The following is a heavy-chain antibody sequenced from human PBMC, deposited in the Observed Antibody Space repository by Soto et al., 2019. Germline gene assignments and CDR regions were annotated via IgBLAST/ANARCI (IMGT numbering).Heavy chain of an antibody. V-gene: IGHV3-30*02. J-gene: IGHJ4*02. CDR1: GFTFRRFN. CDR3: AKAVGSYGNFDY. Sequence: GGSLRLSCAASGFTFRRFNMHWARQAPGKGLEWVAFIRYDGSDKDYVDSVRGRFTISRDNAKNSLYLQMNSLRAEDTALYYCAKAVGSYGNFDYWGQGTLVTVSS. CDR2: IRYDGSDK. D-gene: IGHD5-18*01.